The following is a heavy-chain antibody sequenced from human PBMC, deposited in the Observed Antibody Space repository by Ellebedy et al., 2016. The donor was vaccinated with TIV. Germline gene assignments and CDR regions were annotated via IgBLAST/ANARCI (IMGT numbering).Heavy chain of an antibody. CDR1: GYTFTSYF. CDR3: ARGENYYFDSSGYYYSY. V-gene: IGHV1-46*01. Sequence: ASVKVSCKASGYTFTSYFLYWVRQAPGQGLEWMGIINPTSGSSNYAQKFQGRVTMTRDKSTSTVYMELSSLRSEDTAVYYCARGENYYFDSSGYYYSYWGQGTLVTVSS. D-gene: IGHD3-22*01. CDR2: INPTSGSS. J-gene: IGHJ4*02.